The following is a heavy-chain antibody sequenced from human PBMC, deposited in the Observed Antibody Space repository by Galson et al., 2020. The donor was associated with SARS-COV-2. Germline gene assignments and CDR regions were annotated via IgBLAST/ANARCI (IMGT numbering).Heavy chain of an antibody. D-gene: IGHD1-26*01. V-gene: IGHV4-39*01. Sequence: SQTLSLTCTASGGSKSSSIYFWGWTRQPPGKALKWIATTYDSGSTYYDPSLKSRLTISVDTSKNQFSLKLSSVTAADTAVYYCARHGRGELLFPFDYWGQGILVTVSS. CDR2: TYDSGST. CDR3: ARHGRGELLFPFDY. CDR1: GGSKSSSIYF. J-gene: IGHJ4*02.